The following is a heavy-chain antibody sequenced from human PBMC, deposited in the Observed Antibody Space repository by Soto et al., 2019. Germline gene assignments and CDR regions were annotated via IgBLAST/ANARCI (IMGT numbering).Heavy chain of an antibody. J-gene: IGHJ6*02. D-gene: IGHD2-2*01. V-gene: IGHV4-39*01. CDR1: GGSISSSSYS. Sequence: QLQLQESGPRLVKPSETLSLTCSVSGGSISSSSYSWGWIRQPPGKGLEWIGTIYYSGSTHYNPSLXXRVAISAAPPNXXXPXXLSSVTAADTAVYYCGRQPGHCGRTTCFGYYSVDVWGQGTTVTVS. CDR2: IYYSGST. CDR3: GRQPGHCGRTTCFGYYSVDV.